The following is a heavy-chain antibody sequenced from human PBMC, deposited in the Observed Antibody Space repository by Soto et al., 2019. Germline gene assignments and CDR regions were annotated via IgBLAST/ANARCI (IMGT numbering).Heavy chain of an antibody. D-gene: IGHD3-3*01. Sequence: EVQLVESGGGLVQPGGSLRLSCAASGFAFSSYWIHWVRQAPGEWLVWVSRIKGDVITTNYADSVKGRFTISRDNAKNTVFMQMHSLRAEDTAVYFCARGAFGAYDLDSWGQGTLVTVSS. CDR1: GFAFSSYW. CDR2: IKGDVITT. CDR3: ARGAFGAYDLDS. J-gene: IGHJ5*01. V-gene: IGHV3-74*01.